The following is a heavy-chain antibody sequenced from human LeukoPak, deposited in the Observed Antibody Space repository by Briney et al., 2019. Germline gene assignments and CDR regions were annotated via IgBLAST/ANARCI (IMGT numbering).Heavy chain of an antibody. CDR1: GGSFSSYY. V-gene: IGHV4-59*01. J-gene: IGHJ4*02. CDR3: ARGPNYSSGYHHFDY. CDR2: IYYSGST. D-gene: IGHD3-22*01. Sequence: SETLSLTCAVYGGSFSSYYWSWIRQPPGKGLEWIGYIYYSGSTNYNPSLKSRVTISVDTSKNQFSLKLSSVTAADTAVYYCARGPNYSSGYHHFDYWGQGTLVTVSS.